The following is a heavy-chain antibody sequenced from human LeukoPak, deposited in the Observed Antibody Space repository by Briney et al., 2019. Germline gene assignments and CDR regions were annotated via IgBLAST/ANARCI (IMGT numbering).Heavy chain of an antibody. CDR2: INPNRGGT. V-gene: IGHV1-2*02. J-gene: IGHJ5*02. D-gene: IGHD2-2*01. Sequence: ASVKVSCKASGYTFTGYYMHWVRQAPGQGLEWMGWINPNRGGTNYAQKFQGRVTMTRDTSISTAYMELSRLRSDDTAVYYCAKGYCSSTSCYDWFDPWGQGTLVTVSS. CDR3: AKGYCSSTSCYDWFDP. CDR1: GYTFTGYY.